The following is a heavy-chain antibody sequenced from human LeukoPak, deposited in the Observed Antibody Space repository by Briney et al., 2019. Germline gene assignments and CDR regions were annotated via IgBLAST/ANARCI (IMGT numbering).Heavy chain of an antibody. CDR1: GGSISSSGSY. V-gene: IGHV4-39*07. J-gene: IGHJ5*02. D-gene: IGHD6-6*01. CDR3: ERVMAARREDLNWFDP. CDR2: IYYTGNT. Sequence: PSETLSLTCTVSGGSISSSGSYWGWIRQPPGKGLEWIGSIYYTGNTYNPSLKSRVTISVDTSKNQFSLNMTSVDAADTAVYYCERVMAARREDLNWFDPWGQGTLVTVSS.